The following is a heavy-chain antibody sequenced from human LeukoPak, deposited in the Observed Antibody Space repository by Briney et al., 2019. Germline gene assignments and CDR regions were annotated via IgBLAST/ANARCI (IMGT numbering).Heavy chain of an antibody. D-gene: IGHD6-13*01. CDR3: AKDRIAAHYYYYYYMDV. CDR1: GFTFSSYG. Sequence: GGSLRLSCAASGFTFSSYGMHWVRQAPGKGLEWVAFIRYDGSNKYYADSVKGRFTISRDNSKNTLYLQMNSLRAEDTAVYYCAKDRIAAHYYYYYYMDVWGKGTTVTVSS. V-gene: IGHV3-30*02. CDR2: IRYDGSNK. J-gene: IGHJ6*03.